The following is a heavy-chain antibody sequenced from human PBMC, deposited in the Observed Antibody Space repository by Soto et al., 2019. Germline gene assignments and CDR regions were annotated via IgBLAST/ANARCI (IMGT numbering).Heavy chain of an antibody. D-gene: IGHD6-13*01. CDR3: PRARWPFDY. J-gene: IGHJ4*02. V-gene: IGHV1-18*01. CDR2: ISAYNGNT. CDR1: GYTFTSYG. Sequence: QVQLVQSGAEVKKPGASVKVSCKASGYTFTSYGISWVRQAPGQGLEWMGWISAYNGNTNYAQKLQGRVTMTTDTPTSTAYMELSSLSPHDTAAYYYPRARWPFDYSGQGTLVTFSS.